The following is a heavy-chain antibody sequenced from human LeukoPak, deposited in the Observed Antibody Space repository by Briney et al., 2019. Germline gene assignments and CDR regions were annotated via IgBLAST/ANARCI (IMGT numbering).Heavy chain of an antibody. D-gene: IGHD4-11*01. V-gene: IGHV4-39*07. CDR1: GGSISSSDSY. J-gene: IGHJ2*01. Sequence: SETLSLTCTVSGGSISSSDSYWGWIRQPPGKGLEWIGNIYYSGTTYYNPSLKSRVTISVDTSKNHFSLKLSSVTAADTAVYYCAKQSDYWYFDLWGRGTLVTVSS. CDR3: AKQSDYWYFDL. CDR2: IYYSGTT.